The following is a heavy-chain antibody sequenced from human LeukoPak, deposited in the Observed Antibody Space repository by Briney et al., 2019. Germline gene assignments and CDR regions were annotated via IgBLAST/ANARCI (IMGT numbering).Heavy chain of an antibody. CDR3: AREPMVRDFNWFDP. V-gene: IGHV1-2*04. CDR1: GYTFTGYY. CDR2: INPNSGGT. D-gene: IGHD3-10*01. J-gene: IGHJ5*02. Sequence: GASVKVSCKASGYTFTGYYIHWVRQAPGQGLEWMGRINPNSGGTNYAQKFQGWVTMTRDTSISTAYMQLSRLTSDDTAVYYCAREPMVRDFNWFDPWGQGTLVTVSS.